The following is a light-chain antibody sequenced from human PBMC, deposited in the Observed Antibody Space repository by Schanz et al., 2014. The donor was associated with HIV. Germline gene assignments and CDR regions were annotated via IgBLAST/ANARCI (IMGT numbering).Light chain of an antibody. J-gene: IGLJ3*02. CDR3: ATWDDSLNGWV. CDR1: SSNFRSNA. CDR2: NTF. V-gene: IGLV1-44*01. Sequence: QSVLTQPPSASGTPGQRVTISCSGSSSNFRSNAVNWYQQPPGTAPRLVIYNTFHRPSGVPDRFSGSQSGTSASLAISGLQSEDESDFFCATWDDSLNGWVFGGGTKVTVL.